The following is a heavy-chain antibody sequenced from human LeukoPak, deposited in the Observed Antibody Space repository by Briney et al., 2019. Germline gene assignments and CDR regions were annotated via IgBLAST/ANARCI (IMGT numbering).Heavy chain of an antibody. J-gene: IGHJ4*02. CDR2: ISAYNGNT. CDR1: GYTFTSYG. D-gene: IGHD3-22*01. V-gene: IGHV1-18*01. CDR3: ARDPGKGYYYDSSGYYYFDY. Sequence: ASVKVSCKAPGYTFTSYGISWVRQAPGQGREWMGWISAYNGNTNYAQKLQGRVTMTTDTSTSTAYMELRSLRSDDTAVYHCARDPGKGYYYDSSGYYYFDYWGQGTLVTVSS.